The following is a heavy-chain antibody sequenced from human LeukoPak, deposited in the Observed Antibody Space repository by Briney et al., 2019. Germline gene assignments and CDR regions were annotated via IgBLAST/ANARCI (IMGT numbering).Heavy chain of an antibody. J-gene: IGHJ4*02. CDR1: VYSISSGYY. CDR2: IHHSGIT. CDR3: ARDLYDDNRCFDF. Sequence: SQTLSLTCTVSVYSISSGYYWGWIRPPPGKGLEWIGSIHHSGITYYNPSLKSRVTISVDTSKNQFSLRVDSVTAADTAVYYCARDLYDDNRCFDFWGQGILVTVSP. V-gene: IGHV4-38-2*02. D-gene: IGHD1-14*01.